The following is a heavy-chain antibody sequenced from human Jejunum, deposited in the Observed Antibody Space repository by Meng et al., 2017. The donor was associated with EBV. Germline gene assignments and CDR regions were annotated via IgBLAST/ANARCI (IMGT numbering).Heavy chain of an antibody. D-gene: IGHD3-16*01. CDR1: GFTLGSYW. J-gene: IGHJ4*02. V-gene: IGHV3-74*01. CDR3: SRDLRGPFDF. CDR2: ITPDGSGT. Sequence: VQLVXXXXXXVQPGXXXRLSCAASGFTLGSYWVHWVRQTPGKGLVWVSRITPDGSGTDYADSVKGRFTISRDNAKNTLYLQMNSLRAEDTAVYYCSRDLRGPFDFWGQGTLVTVSS.